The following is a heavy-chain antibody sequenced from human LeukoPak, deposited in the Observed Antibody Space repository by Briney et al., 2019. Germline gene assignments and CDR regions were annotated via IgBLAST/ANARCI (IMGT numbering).Heavy chain of an antibody. Sequence: PSQTLSLTCTVSGASINSGSYYWAWIRQPAGKGLEWIGRIYTTGSTNYNPSLKSRVTVSVDTSKNQFSLKLSSVTAADTAVYCCARHIVRPTMLIEYWGQGILVTVSS. V-gene: IGHV4-61*02. CDR2: IYTTGST. J-gene: IGHJ4*02. D-gene: IGHD2-21*01. CDR3: ARHIVRPTMLIEY. CDR1: GASINSGSYY.